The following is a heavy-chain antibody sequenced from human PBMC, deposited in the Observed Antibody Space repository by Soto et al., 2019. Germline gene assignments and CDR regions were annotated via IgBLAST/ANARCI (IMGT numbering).Heavy chain of an antibody. CDR2: INHSGST. D-gene: IGHD1-26*01. J-gene: IGHJ6*02. V-gene: IGHV4-34*01. CDR1: CGSFSFYY. Sequence: LSLTFAVYCGSFSFYYWSLIRQPPGKGLEWIGEINHSGSTNYNPSLKSRVTISVDTSKNQFSLKLSSVTAADTAVYYCARWTILGATGMDVWGQGTTVTVSS. CDR3: ARWTILGATGMDV.